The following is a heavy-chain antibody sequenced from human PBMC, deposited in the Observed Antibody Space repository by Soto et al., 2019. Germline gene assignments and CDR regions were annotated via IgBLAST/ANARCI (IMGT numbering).Heavy chain of an antibody. Sequence: GGSLRLSCAASGFTFSNAWMNWVRQAPGKGLEWVGRIKSKTDGGTTDYAAPVKGRFTISRDDSKNTLYLQMNSLKTEDTAVYYCTTDLTEAAAGFQNTYYYYGMDVWGQGTTVTVSS. J-gene: IGHJ6*02. D-gene: IGHD6-13*01. CDR3: TTDLTEAAAGFQNTYYYYGMDV. CDR2: IKSKTDGGTT. CDR1: GFTFSNAW. V-gene: IGHV3-15*07.